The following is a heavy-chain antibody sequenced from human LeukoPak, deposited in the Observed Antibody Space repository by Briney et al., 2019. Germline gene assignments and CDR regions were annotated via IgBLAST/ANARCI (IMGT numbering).Heavy chain of an antibody. V-gene: IGHV4-59*01. J-gene: IGHJ3*02. CDR1: GGSISSYY. CDR2: IYYSGST. CDR3: ARPSTGIAAGGDAFDI. D-gene: IGHD6-13*01. Sequence: SETLSLTCTVSGGSISSYYWSWIRQPPGKGLEWIGYIYYSGSTNYNPSLKSRVTISVDTSKNQFSLKLSSVTAADTAVYYCARPSTGIAAGGDAFDIWGQGTMVTVSS.